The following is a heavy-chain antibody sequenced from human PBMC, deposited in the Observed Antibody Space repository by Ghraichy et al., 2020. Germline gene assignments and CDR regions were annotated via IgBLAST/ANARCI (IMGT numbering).Heavy chain of an antibody. Sequence: SETLSLTCTVSGGSISSYYWSWIRQPPGKGLEWIGYIYYSGSTNYNPSLKSRVTISVDTSKNQFSLKLSSVTAADTAVYYCAARSVGAMYGYFDYWGQGTLVTVSS. D-gene: IGHD1-26*01. CDR3: AARSVGAMYGYFDY. CDR1: GGSISSYY. J-gene: IGHJ4*02. V-gene: IGHV4-59*01. CDR2: IYYSGST.